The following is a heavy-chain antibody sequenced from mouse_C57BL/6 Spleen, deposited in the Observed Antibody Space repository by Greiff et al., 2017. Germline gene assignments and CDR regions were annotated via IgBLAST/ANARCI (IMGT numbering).Heavy chain of an antibody. CDR1: GFAFTNYL. CDR3: ARSYYDSGYGY. D-gene: IGHD1-1*01. Sequence: VQLQQSGAELVRPGTSVKVSCKASGFAFTNYLIEWVKQRPGQGLEWIGVINPGSGGTNYNEKFKGKATLTADKSSSTAYMQLSSLTSEDAAVYFYARSYYDSGYGYWGKGTTLTVAS. CDR2: INPGSGGT. V-gene: IGHV1-54*01. J-gene: IGHJ2*01.